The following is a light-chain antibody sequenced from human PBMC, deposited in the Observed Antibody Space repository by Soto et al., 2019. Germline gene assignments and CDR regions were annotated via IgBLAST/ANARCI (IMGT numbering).Light chain of an antibody. J-gene: IGLJ1*01. CDR1: SSDIGAYNY. CDR3: SSYSSSSSLYV. V-gene: IGLV2-14*01. Sequence: QSALTQPASLSVSPGQSITISCTGTSSDIGAYNYVSWYQQHPGKAPKVMIYKVSNRPSGVSDRFSGSKSANTASLTISGLQAEDEADYYCSSYSSSSSLYVFGTGTKVTVI. CDR2: KVS.